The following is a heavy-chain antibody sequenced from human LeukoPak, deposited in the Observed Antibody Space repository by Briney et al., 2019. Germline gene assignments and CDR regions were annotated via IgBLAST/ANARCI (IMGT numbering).Heavy chain of an antibody. Sequence: GGSLRLSCAASGFTFSSYGMHWVRQAPGKGLEWVAFIRYDGSNKYYADSVKGRFTLSRDNAKNSLYLQMNSLRAEDTAVYYCARGDKSSAWYFLDYWGQGTLVTVSS. CDR1: GFTFSSYG. CDR2: IRYDGSNK. J-gene: IGHJ4*02. V-gene: IGHV3-30*02. D-gene: IGHD6-19*01. CDR3: ARGDKSSAWYFLDY.